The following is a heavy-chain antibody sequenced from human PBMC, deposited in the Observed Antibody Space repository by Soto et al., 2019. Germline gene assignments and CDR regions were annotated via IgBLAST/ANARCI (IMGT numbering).Heavy chain of an antibody. V-gene: IGHV3-7*01. CDR1: GFSFSNFW. D-gene: IGHD3-10*01. Sequence: SLRLSCVGSGFSFSNFWICWIRQTPGRGLEWVTNMNQDGSGIAYADSVRGRFTVSRDNARNAVYLQMNSLTVEDTAVYFCARDVIYQRFDYWGQGALVTVSS. J-gene: IGHJ4*02. CDR2: MNQDGSGI. CDR3: ARDVIYQRFDY.